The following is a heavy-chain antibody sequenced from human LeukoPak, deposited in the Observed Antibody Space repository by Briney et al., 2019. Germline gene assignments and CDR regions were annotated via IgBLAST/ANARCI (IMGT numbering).Heavy chain of an antibody. CDR1: GFTFSSYA. J-gene: IGHJ4*02. D-gene: IGHD3-3*01. Sequence: GGSLRLSCAASGFTFSSYAMSWVRQAPGKGLEWVSAISGSGGSTYYADSVKGRFTISRDNSKNTLYLQMNSLRAEDTAVYYCASRSPGSYYDFWSGYSTHWGQGTLVTVSS. V-gene: IGHV3-23*01. CDR2: ISGSGGST. CDR3: ASRSPGSYYDFWSGYSTH.